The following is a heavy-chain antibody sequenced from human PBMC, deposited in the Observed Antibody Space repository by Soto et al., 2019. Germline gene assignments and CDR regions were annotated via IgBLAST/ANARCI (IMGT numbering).Heavy chain of an antibody. V-gene: IGHV3-66*01. CDR3: ARRSSGWYFDY. CDR2: IYSDGTI. CDR1: GFTVNSNY. Sequence: GGSLRLSCAVSGFTVNSNYMSWVRQAPGKGLEWVSVIYSDGTIVYADSVKGRFTISRDNAKNSLYLQMNSLRAEDTAVYYCARRSSGWYFDYWGQGTLVTVSS. D-gene: IGHD6-19*01. J-gene: IGHJ4*02.